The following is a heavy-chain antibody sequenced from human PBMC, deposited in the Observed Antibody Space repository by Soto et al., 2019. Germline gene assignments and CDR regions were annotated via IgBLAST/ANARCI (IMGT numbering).Heavy chain of an antibody. J-gene: IGHJ4*02. Sequence: EVQLLESGGGLVQPGGSLRLSCAAPGFPFSTYAMSWVRQAPGKGLEWVSSISDSGISPYYADSVKGRFTISRDNSKNTLFLQMNSLRAEDTAVYYCAKGTSFGYWGQGTLVTVSS. D-gene: IGHD2-2*01. CDR2: ISDSGISP. CDR1: GFPFSTYA. V-gene: IGHV3-23*01. CDR3: AKGTSFGY.